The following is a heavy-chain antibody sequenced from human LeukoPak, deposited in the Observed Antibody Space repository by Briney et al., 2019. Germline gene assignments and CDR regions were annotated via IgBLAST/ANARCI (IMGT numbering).Heavy chain of an antibody. D-gene: IGHD3-22*01. J-gene: IGHJ4*02. CDR3: ARDLWGIYDSSGD. V-gene: IGHV3-11*04. CDR2: ISSSGSTI. CDR1: GFTFSDYY. Sequence: KPGGSLRLSCAASGFTFSDYYISWIRQAPGKGLEWVAYISSSGSTIYYADSVKGRFTASRDNAKNSLYLQMNSLRAEDTAVYYCARDLWGIYDSSGDWGQGTLVTVSS.